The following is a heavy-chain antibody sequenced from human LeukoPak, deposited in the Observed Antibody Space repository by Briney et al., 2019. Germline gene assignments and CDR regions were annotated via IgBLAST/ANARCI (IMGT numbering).Heavy chain of an antibody. CDR2: MNPNSGNT. CDR1: GYTFISYD. V-gene: IGHV1-8*01. CDR3: ARRGATSRPNIYCGGDCYTRNWFDP. J-gene: IGHJ5*02. Sequence: ASVKVSCKASGYTFISYDINWVRQATGQGLEWMGWMNPNSGNTGYAQKFQGRVTMTRNTSISTAYMELSSLRSEDTAVYYCARRGATSRPNIYCGGDCYTRNWFDPWGQGTQVTVSS. D-gene: IGHD2-21*01.